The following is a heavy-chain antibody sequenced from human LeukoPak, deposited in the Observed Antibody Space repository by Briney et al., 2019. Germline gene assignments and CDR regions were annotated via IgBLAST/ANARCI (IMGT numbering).Heavy chain of an antibody. D-gene: IGHD3-16*02. Sequence: SETLSLTCAVYGGSFSGYYWSWIRQPPGKGLEWIGEINHSGSTNYNPSLKSRVTISVDTSKNQFSLKLSSVTAADTAVYYCARLWMFGGVIPAPNWFDPWGQGTLVTVSS. J-gene: IGHJ5*02. CDR1: GGSFSGYY. CDR2: INHSGST. V-gene: IGHV4-34*01. CDR3: ARLWMFGGVIPAPNWFDP.